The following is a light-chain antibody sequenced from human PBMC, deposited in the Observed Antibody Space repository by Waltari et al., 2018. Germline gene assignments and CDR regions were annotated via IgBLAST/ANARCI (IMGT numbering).Light chain of an antibody. CDR3: NSYTGSSSWV. CDR2: DVS. V-gene: IGLV2-14*01. CDR1: SSDVGFYNY. J-gene: IGLJ3*02. Sequence: QSALTQPASVSGSPGQSITISSYGTSSDVGFYNYVSWYQQHPGKAPKLMIYDVSQRPSGVSDRFSGSKSGNTASLTISGLQAEDEADYYCNSYTGSSSWVFGGGTKVTVL.